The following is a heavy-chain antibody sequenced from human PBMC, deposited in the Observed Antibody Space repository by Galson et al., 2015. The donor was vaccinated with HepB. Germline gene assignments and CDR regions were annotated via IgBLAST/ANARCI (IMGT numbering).Heavy chain of an antibody. CDR2: IRSKAYGGTT. J-gene: IGHJ4*02. Sequence: SLRLSCAASGFTFGDYGMSWFRQAPGKGLEWVGFIRSKAYGGTTEYAASVRGRFSISRDDSKSIAFLQMNSLKTEDTAVYYCTRGYCGGGNCYLTQPFDYWGQGSLVTVSS. CDR1: GFTFGDYG. CDR3: TRGYCGGGNCYLTQPFDY. V-gene: IGHV3-49*03. D-gene: IGHD2-15*01.